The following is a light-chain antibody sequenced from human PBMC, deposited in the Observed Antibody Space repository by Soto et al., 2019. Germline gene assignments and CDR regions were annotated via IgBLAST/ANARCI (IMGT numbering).Light chain of an antibody. V-gene: IGLV2-14*03. Sequence: QSALTQPASVSGSPGQSITISCTGTSSDVGAYNYVSWYQQHPGKAPKLMIYDVNNRPSGVSYRFSGSKSGNTASLTISGLQAEDEADYYCSSYTTRDTLVFGGGTQLTVL. J-gene: IGLJ2*01. CDR2: DVN. CDR1: SSDVGAYNY. CDR3: SSYTTRDTLV.